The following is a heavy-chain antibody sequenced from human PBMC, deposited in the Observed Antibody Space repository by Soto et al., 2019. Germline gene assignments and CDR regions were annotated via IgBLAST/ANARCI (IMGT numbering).Heavy chain of an antibody. CDR2: IKQDGSEI. CDR1: GFTLSSYW. V-gene: IGHV3-7*01. CDR3: ARSTMVRGVIIND. Sequence: EVQLVESGGGLVQPGESLRLSCAASGFTLSSYWMSWVRQAPGKGLEWVANIKQDGSEIFYVDSVKGRFTISRDNAKNTLYLQLTSLRAGDTAVYYCARSTMVRGVIINDWGQGTLVTVSS. D-gene: IGHD3-10*01. J-gene: IGHJ4*02.